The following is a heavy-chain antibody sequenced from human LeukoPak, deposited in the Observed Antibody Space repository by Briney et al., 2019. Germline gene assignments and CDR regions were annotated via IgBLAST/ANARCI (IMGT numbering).Heavy chain of an antibody. D-gene: IGHD3-10*02. CDR3: AKDSGIYVRDYWYYYMDV. Sequence: PGGSLRLSCAASGFTFSSYAMSWVRQAPGRGLEWVSAIYRLGISTYYADSVKGRFTISRDSSKMYLRMDSLRVEDTAVYYCAKDSGIYVRDYWYYYMDVWGKGTTVTVSS. CDR2: IYRLGIST. CDR1: GFTFSSYA. J-gene: IGHJ6*03. V-gene: IGHV3-23*01.